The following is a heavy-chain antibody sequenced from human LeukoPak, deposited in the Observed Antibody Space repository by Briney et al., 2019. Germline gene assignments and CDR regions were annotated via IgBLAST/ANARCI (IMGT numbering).Heavy chain of an antibody. D-gene: IGHD2-21*02. CDR2: IYHSGST. V-gene: IGHV4-4*02. J-gene: IGHJ5*02. Sequence: PSGTLSLTCAVSGGSISSTNWWNWVRQPPGKGLEWIGEIYHSGSTNYNPSLKSRVTISVDKSKNQFSLKLSSVTAADTAVYYCARSGPYCGGDCYSNWFDPWGQGTLVTVSS. CDR1: GGSISSTNW. CDR3: ARSGPYCGGDCYSNWFDP.